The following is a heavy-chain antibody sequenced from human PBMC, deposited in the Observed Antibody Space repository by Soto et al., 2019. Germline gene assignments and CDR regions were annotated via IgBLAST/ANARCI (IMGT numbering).Heavy chain of an antibody. CDR3: VKGYWKGDV. D-gene: IGHD1-1*01. CDR2: ISGSGGSI. Sequence: EVQLLESGGGLVQPGGYLRLSCAASGFTFSTYAMNWVRLAPGNGLEWVSAISGSGGSIHYADSEKGRFTISRDNSKNTLYLQMNSVRDEETAVYNCVKGYWKGDVWGQGTTVTVSS. V-gene: IGHV3-23*01. J-gene: IGHJ6*02. CDR1: GFTFSTYA.